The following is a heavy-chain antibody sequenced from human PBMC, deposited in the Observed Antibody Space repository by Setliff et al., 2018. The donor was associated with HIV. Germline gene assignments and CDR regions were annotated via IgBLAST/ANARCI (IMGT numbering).Heavy chain of an antibody. D-gene: IGHD3-3*01. CDR2: VNTGKGDT. J-gene: IGHJ4*01. Sequence: ASVKVSCKTSGYTFSNSPIHWLRQAPGQRPEWMGWVNTGKGDTKYSQRFQDRLTITTDSSASSVYMELSSLSSDDTAIYYCARDRFTLTSSIFGFWGHGTLVTVSS. CDR1: GYTFSNSP. V-gene: IGHV1-3*04. CDR3: ARDRFTLTSSIFGF.